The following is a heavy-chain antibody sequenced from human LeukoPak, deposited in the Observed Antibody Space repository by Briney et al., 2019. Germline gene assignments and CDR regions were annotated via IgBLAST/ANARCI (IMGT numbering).Heavy chain of an antibody. D-gene: IGHD3-10*01. V-gene: IGHV4-59*01. CDR1: GGSISSYY. CDR3: ARSGLLWFGESPFDY. J-gene: IGHJ4*02. Sequence: SETLSLTCTVSGGSISSYYWSWIRQPPGKGLGWIGYIYYSGSTNYNPSLKSRVTISVDTSKNQFSLKLSSVTAADTAVYYCARSGLLWFGESPFDYWGQGTLVTVSS. CDR2: IYYSGST.